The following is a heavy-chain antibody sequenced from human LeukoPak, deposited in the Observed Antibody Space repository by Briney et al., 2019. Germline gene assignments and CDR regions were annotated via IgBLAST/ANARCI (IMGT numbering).Heavy chain of an antibody. CDR3: ARGACSSGWFR. CDR2: INHSGST. D-gene: IGHD6-19*01. Sequence: SETLSLTCAVYGGSFSGYYWSWIRQPPGKGLEWIGEINHSGSTNYNPSLKSRVTILVDTSKNQFSLKLSSVTAADTAVYYCARGACSSGWFRWGQGTLVTVSS. V-gene: IGHV4-34*01. J-gene: IGHJ4*02. CDR1: GGSFSGYY.